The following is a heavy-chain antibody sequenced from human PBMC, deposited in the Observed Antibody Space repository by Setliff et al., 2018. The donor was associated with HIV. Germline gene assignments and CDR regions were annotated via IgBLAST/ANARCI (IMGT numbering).Heavy chain of an antibody. CDR3: ARGQRDAVVPAAMGLNWFDP. CDR1: GGSISSGGYY. Sequence: SETLSLTCTVSGGSISSGGYYWSWIRQHAGKGLEWMGYIYYSGSTYYNPSLKSRVTISVATSKNQFSLELSSVTAEDTAVYYCARGQRDAVVPAAMGLNWFDPWGQGTLVTVSS. J-gene: IGHJ5*02. D-gene: IGHD2-2*01. CDR2: IYYSGST. V-gene: IGHV4-31*03.